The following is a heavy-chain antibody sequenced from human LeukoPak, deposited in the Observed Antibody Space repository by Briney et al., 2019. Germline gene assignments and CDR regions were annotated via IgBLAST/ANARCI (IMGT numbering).Heavy chain of an antibody. D-gene: IGHD2-15*01. CDR1: GGSISSGGYS. CDR2: IYHSGST. J-gene: IGHJ5*02. Sequence: PSQTLSLTCAVSGGSISSGGYSWSWIRQPPGKGLEWIGYIYHSGSTYYNPSLKSRVTISVDRSKNQFSLKLSSVTAADTAVYYCARGAPTWSPERYCSGGSCYSFDWFDPWGQGTLVTVSS. CDR3: ARGAPTWSPERYCSGGSCYSFDWFDP. V-gene: IGHV4-30-2*01.